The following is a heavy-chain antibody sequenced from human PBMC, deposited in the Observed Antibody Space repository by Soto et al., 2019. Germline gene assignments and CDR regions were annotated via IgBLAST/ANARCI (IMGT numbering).Heavy chain of an antibody. J-gene: IGHJ6*02. CDR1: GFTFSSYG. V-gene: IGHV3-30*18. D-gene: IGHD6-6*01. CDR3: AKDRSSSSKYYYYGMDV. Sequence: SLRLSCAASGFTFSSYGMHWVRQAPGKGLEWVAVISYDGSNKYYADSVKGRFTISRDNSKNTLYLQMNSLRAEDTAVYYCAKDRSSSSKYYYYGMDVWGQGTTVTVSS. CDR2: ISYDGSNK.